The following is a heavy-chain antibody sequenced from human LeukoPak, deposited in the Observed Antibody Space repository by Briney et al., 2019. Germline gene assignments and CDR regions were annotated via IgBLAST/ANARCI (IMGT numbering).Heavy chain of an antibody. D-gene: IGHD3-10*01. V-gene: IGHV3-23*01. J-gene: IGHJ4*02. CDR3: AKEGGGPTYYYGSGSYDY. CDR1: GFTFRNYA. Sequence: PGGSLRLSCAASGFTFRNYAMSWVRQAPGKGLEWVSAISGSGGSTYYADSVEGRFTISRDNSKNTLYLQMNSLRAEDTAVYYCAKEGGGPTYYYGSGSYDYWGQGTLVTVSS. CDR2: ISGSGGST.